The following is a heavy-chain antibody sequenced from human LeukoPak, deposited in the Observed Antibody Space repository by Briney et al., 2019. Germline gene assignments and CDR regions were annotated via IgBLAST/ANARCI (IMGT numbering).Heavy chain of an antibody. V-gene: IGHV4-38-2*02. CDR1: DYSISSGFY. CDR3: ARDLSAKMVDWFDP. J-gene: IGHJ5*02. CDR2: IHHSGTT. D-gene: IGHD2-15*01. Sequence: PSETLSLTCTVSDYSISSGFYWGWIRQPPGKGLEWLGSIHHSGTTHYNPSLKSRVTMSVDTSKNQFSLKLSSVTAADTAVYYCARDLSAKMVDWFDPWGQGTLVTVSS.